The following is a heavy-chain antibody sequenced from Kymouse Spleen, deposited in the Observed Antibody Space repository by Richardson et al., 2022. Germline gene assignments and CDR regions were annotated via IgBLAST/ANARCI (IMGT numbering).Heavy chain of an antibody. Sequence: QVQLVESGGGVVQPGRSLRLSCAASGFTFSSYGMHWVRQAPGKGLEWVAVIWYDGSNKYYADSVKGRFTISRDNSKNTLYLQMNSLRAEDTAVYYCARVYYDFWSGSYYYYYGMDVWGQGTTVTVSS. CDR2: IWYDGSNK. CDR3: ARVYYDFWSGSYYYYYGMDV. CDR1: GFTFSSYG. D-gene: IGHD3-3*01. V-gene: IGHV3-33*01. J-gene: IGHJ6*02.